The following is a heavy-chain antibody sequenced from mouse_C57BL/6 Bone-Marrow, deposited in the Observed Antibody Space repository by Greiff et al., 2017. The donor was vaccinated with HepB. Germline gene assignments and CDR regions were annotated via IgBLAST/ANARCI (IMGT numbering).Heavy chain of an antibody. V-gene: IGHV6-6*01. D-gene: IGHD2-3*01. CDR1: GFTFSDAW. CDR3: TSLYDGYYFPWFAY. J-gene: IGHJ3*01. Sequence: DVKLQESGGGLVQPGGSMKLSCAASGFTFSDAWMDWVRQSPEKGLEWVAEIRNKANNHATYYAESVKGRFTISRDDSKSSVYLQMNSLRAEDTGIYYCTSLYDGYYFPWFAYWGQGTLVTVSA. CDR2: IRNKANNHAT.